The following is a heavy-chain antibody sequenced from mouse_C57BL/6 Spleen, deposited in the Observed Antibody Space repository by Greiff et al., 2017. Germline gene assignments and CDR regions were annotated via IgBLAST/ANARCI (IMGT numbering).Heavy chain of an antibody. Sequence: EVQLQQSGPELVKPGASVKISCKASGYTFTDYYMNWVKQSHGKSLEWIGDINPNNGGTSYNQKFKGKATLTVDKSSSTAYMELRSLTSEDAAVYYCARGYYGSSQAMDYWGQGTSVTVSS. CDR2: INPNNGGT. V-gene: IGHV1-26*01. D-gene: IGHD1-1*01. CDR3: ARGYYGSSQAMDY. J-gene: IGHJ4*01. CDR1: GYTFTDYY.